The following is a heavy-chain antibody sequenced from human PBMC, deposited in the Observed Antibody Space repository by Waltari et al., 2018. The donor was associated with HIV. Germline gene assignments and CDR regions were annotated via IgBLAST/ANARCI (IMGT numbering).Heavy chain of an antibody. Sequence: AASGFTFSSYKMHWVRQAPGKGREWVSYINSDSATIHYADSVKGRFTISRDNAKNSLYLQMNSLRAEDTAVYYCVREGDGMADYWGQGTLVTVSS. D-gene: IGHD2-21*02. J-gene: IGHJ4*02. CDR3: VREGDGMADY. CDR2: INSDSATI. CDR1: GFTFSSYK. V-gene: IGHV3-48*01.